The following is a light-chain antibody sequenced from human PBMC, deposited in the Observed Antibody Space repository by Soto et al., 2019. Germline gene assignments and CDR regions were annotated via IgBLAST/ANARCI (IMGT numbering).Light chain of an antibody. V-gene: IGLV1-40*01. CDR2: GDN. CDR3: QSYDNSLNHVV. Sequence: QAVVTQPPSMSGAPGQRVTIPCTGSSSNIGSFYDVHWYQQLPGTVPKLLIYGDNNRPSGVPDRFSGSKSGTAASLAITGLQAEDEADYYCQSYDNSLNHVVFGGGTKLTVL. J-gene: IGLJ2*01. CDR1: SSNIGSFYD.